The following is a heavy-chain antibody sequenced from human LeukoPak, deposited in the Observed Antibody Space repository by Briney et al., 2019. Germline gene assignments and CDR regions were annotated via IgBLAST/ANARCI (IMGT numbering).Heavy chain of an antibody. D-gene: IGHD3-9*01. CDR2: ISGSGGST. J-gene: IGHJ4*02. CDR1: GFTISSYA. CDR3: AKDRAREYYDILTGYAFDY. V-gene: IGHV3-23*01. Sequence: GGSLRLSCAASGFTISSYAMSWVRQAPGTGLERVSAISGSGGSTYYADSVKGRFTISRDNSKNTLYLQMNSLRAEDTAVYYCAKDRAREYYDILTGYAFDYWGQGTLVTVSS.